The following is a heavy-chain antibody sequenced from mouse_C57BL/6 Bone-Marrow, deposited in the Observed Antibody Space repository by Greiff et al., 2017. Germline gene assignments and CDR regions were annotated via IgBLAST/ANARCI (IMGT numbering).Heavy chain of an antibody. V-gene: IGHV5-4*01. CDR1: GFTFSSYA. CDR3: ARYYYGSMFAY. J-gene: IGHJ3*01. CDR2: ISDGGSYT. Sequence: EVQLAESGGGLVKPGGSLKLSCAASGFTFSSYAMSWVRQTPEKRLEWVATISDGGSYTYYPDNVKGRFTISRDNAKNNLYLQMSHLKSEDTAMYYCARYYYGSMFAYWGQGTLVTVSA. D-gene: IGHD1-1*01.